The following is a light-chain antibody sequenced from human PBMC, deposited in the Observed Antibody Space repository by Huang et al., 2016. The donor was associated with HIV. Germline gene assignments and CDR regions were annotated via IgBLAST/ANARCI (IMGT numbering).Light chain of an antibody. Sequence: EILLTKSPATLSLSPGKRATLSCRASQSVGTYLAWYQQKPGQAPRLLIYDASLRATGIPVRFSGSGSGTNFTLTISRLEPEDFAVYFCQDRYNWPRFTFGPGTKVDIK. J-gene: IGKJ3*01. CDR1: QSVGTY. CDR2: DAS. V-gene: IGKV3-11*01. CDR3: QDRYNWPRFT.